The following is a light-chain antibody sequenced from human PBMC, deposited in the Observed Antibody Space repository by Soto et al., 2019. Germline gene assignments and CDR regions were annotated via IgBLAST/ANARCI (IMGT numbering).Light chain of an antibody. CDR2: GAS. CDR1: QTVSSXY. CDR3: QQYTGPPTT. Sequence: PGERATLSCRASQTVSSXYLAXCQXRXGXXXRXXXYGASTRAAGIPDRFSGSGSGTDFTLTITRLEPEDSAVYFCQQYTGPPTTFGQGKRLEI. V-gene: IGKV3-20*01. J-gene: IGKJ5*01.